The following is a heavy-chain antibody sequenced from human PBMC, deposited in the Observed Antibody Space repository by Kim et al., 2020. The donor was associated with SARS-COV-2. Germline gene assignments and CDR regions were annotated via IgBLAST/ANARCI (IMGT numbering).Heavy chain of an antibody. V-gene: IGHV4-39*06. Sequence: KGRVTISVDTAKNQFTLKLSSVTAADTAVYYCARDGKYSSGWSPYNWFDPWGQGTLVTVSS. CDR3: ARDGKYSSGWSPYNWFDP. D-gene: IGHD6-19*01. J-gene: IGHJ5*02.